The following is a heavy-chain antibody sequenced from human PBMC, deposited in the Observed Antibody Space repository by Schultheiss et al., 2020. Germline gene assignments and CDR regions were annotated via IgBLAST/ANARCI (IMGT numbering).Heavy chain of an antibody. D-gene: IGHD6-19*01. CDR3: ARIGVAVAGTSWFDP. V-gene: IGHV4-59*08. Sequence: SETSLTCTVSGGSISSYYWSWIRQPPGKGLEWIGYIYYSGSTYYNPSLKSRVTISVDTSKNQFSLKLSSVTAADTAVYYCARIGVAVAGTSWFDPWGQGTLVTVSS. CDR2: IYYSGST. CDR1: GGSISSYY. J-gene: IGHJ5*02.